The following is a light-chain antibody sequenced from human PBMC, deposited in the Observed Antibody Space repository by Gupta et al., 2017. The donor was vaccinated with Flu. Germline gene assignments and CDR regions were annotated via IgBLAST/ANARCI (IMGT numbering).Light chain of an antibody. Sequence: DIQMTQSPSTLSASVGDRVTITCRASQSINTWLAWYQQKPGKAPKLLTYKASSLESGVPSRFSGSGSETEFTLTISSLQPDDFATYYCQQDKSYPWTFGQGTKVEIK. CDR3: QQDKSYPWT. V-gene: IGKV1-5*03. CDR2: KAS. J-gene: IGKJ1*01. CDR1: QSINTW.